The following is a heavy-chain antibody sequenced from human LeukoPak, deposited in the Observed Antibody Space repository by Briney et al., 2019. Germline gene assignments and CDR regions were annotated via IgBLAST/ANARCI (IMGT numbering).Heavy chain of an antibody. CDR2: ISGSGGST. CDR1: GFTFSSYA. D-gene: IGHD3-10*01. V-gene: IGHV3-23*01. CDR3: AGAGVSELGDY. J-gene: IGHJ4*02. Sequence: GGSLRLSCAASGFTFSSYAMSWVRQAPGKGLEWVSAISGSGGSTYYADSVKGRFTTSRDNSKNTLYLQMNSLRAEDTAVYYCAGAGVSELGDYWGQGTLVTVSS.